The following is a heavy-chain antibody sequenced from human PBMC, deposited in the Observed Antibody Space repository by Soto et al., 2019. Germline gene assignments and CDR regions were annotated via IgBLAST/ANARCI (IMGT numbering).Heavy chain of an antibody. Sequence: GESLKISCNGSGYNFTTYWIAWVRQMPEKGLEWMGIIYPDDSESRHSPSFQGQLTLSADKSITTAYMHWSGLKASDSGIYYCARRKNKEGATFDYWGQGTLXT. J-gene: IGHJ4*02. CDR3: ARRKNKEGATFDY. D-gene: IGHD1-26*01. CDR2: IYPDDSES. CDR1: GYNFTTYW. V-gene: IGHV5-51*01.